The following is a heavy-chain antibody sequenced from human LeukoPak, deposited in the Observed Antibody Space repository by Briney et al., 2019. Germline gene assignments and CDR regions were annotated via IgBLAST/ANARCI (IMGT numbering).Heavy chain of an antibody. CDR2: IFYSGST. CDR3: AKSNGYGLIDI. D-gene: IGHD3-22*01. CDR1: GGSISSYY. Sequence: NSSETLSLTCTVSGGSISSYYWSWIRQPPGKALEWIGNIFYSGSTYYSPSLKSRVTISLDTSRNQFSLKLNSVTAADTAVYYCAKSNGYGLIDIWGQGTMVTVSS. V-gene: IGHV4-59*12. J-gene: IGHJ3*02.